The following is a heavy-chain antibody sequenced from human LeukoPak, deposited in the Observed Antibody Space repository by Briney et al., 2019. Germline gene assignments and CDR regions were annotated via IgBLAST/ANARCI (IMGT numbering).Heavy chain of an antibody. D-gene: IGHD1-7*01. Sequence: GGSLILSCAASGFTFSGYAMAWVRQAPGKGLEWVSSISGSGGNTYYADSVKGRFTISRDNSKNTLYLQMNSLRAEDTAVYYCARGSRGNYDYWGQGTLVTVSS. CDR3: ARGSRGNYDY. V-gene: IGHV3-23*01. CDR2: ISGSGGNT. J-gene: IGHJ4*02. CDR1: GFTFSGYA.